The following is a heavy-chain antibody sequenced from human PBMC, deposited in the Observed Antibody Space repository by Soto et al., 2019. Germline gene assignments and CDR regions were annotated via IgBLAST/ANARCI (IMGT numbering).Heavy chain of an antibody. J-gene: IGHJ4*02. CDR3: ERAHDYRSGPTPFDY. V-gene: IGHV1-18*01. CDR1: GYTFSTYG. CDR2: ISAYNGNK. D-gene: IGHD4-4*01. Sequence: ASVKVSCKASGYTFSTYGINWVRQAPGQGLEWMGWISAYNGNKNYAQKFQGRVTMTTDTSTSTAYMELRSLRSDDTAVYYCERAHDYRSGPTPFDYWGQGTLVTVSS.